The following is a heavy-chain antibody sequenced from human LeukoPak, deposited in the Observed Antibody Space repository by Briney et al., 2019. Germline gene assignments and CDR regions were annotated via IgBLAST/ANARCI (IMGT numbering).Heavy chain of an antibody. V-gene: IGHV1-18*01. CDR2: ISVYNGNT. J-gene: IGHJ4*02. D-gene: IGHD2-2*02. CDR1: GYTFANFG. Sequence: GASVKVSCKASGYTFANFGITWVRQAPGQGLEWMGWISVYNGNTNYAQNLQGRVTLTTDTSTSTAYMELRCLRSDDTALYYCARTCSSSCYMVHWGQGTLVTVSS. CDR3: ARTCSSSCYMVH.